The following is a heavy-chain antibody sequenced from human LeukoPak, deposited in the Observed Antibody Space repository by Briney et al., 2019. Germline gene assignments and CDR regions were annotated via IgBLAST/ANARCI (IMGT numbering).Heavy chain of an antibody. Sequence: GGSLRLSCAGSGFTFYNYAMHWVRQAPGKGLEWVSSIGGSGGDTYYADSVKGRFTISRDNSKNSLYLQMNSLRVDDTAIYYCAKESRGYNRPIDYWGQGTLVTVSS. J-gene: IGHJ4*02. CDR3: AKESRGYNRPIDY. CDR2: IGGSGGDT. D-gene: IGHD3-22*01. CDR1: GFTFYNYA. V-gene: IGHV3-23*01.